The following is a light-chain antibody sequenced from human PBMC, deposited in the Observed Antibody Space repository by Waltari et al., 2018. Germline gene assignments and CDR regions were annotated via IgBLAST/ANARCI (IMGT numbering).Light chain of an antibody. V-gene: IGKV3-20*01. CDR2: DAS. Sequence: ENVLTQSPGALSLSPGERATLSCRASKTVGRSYLAWFQQKPGQAPRLLIYDASNRATGIPDRFSGSGSGTDFTLTINRLEPEDFAVYYCHQSASSPLTFGGGTKVEIK. CDR3: HQSASSPLT. J-gene: IGKJ4*01. CDR1: KTVGRSY.